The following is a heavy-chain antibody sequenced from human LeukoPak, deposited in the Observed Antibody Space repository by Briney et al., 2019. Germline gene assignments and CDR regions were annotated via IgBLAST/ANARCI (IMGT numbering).Heavy chain of an antibody. V-gene: IGHV4-61*02. J-gene: IGHJ5*02. D-gene: IGHD1-26*01. CDR3: ATASPWGWFDP. CDR2: IYTSGST. Sequence: PSETLSLTCTVSGGSISSGSYYWSWIRQPAGKGLEWFGRIYTSGSTNYNPSLKSRVTISVDTSKNQFSLKLSSVTAADTAVYYCATASPWGWFDPWGQGTLVTVSS. CDR1: GGSISSGSYY.